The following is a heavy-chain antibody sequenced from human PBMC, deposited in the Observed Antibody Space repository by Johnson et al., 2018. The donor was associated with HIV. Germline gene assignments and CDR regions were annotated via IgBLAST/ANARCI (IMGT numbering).Heavy chain of an antibody. Sequence: QVQLVESGGGVVQPGRSLRLSCAASGFTFSSYGMHWVRQAPGKGLAWVAFIRYDGSNKYYADSVKGRFTISRDNSKNTLYLQMNSLRAEDTAVYYCAKVSGGGIVRWDIWGQGTMVTVSS. CDR2: IRYDGSNK. J-gene: IGHJ3*02. D-gene: IGHD3-10*01. CDR1: GFTFSSYG. CDR3: AKVSGGGIVRWDI. V-gene: IGHV3-30*02.